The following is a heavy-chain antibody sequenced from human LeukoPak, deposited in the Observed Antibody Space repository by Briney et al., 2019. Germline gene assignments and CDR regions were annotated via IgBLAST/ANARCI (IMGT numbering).Heavy chain of an antibody. Sequence: ASVKVSCKVSGYTLTELSMHWVRQAPGQGLEWMGRINPNSGGTDYAQKFQGRVTMTRDTSITTAYMELSSLISDDTAVYYCARDQGYISFDPWGQGTLVTVSS. CDR2: INPNSGGT. V-gene: IGHV1-2*06. CDR1: GYTLTELS. J-gene: IGHJ5*02. CDR3: ARDQGYISFDP. D-gene: IGHD6-19*01.